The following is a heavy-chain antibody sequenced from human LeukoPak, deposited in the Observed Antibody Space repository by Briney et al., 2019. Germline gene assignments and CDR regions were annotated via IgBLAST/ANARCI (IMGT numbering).Heavy chain of an antibody. J-gene: IGHJ4*02. Sequence: ASVKVSCKASGYSFTGYYIHWVPQAPGQGLEWMGRINPNSAGTNYAQKFQGRVTMTRDTSINTAYMELSRLRSDDTAVYYCAREYSYAHYFDNWGQGTLVTVSS. CDR2: INPNSAGT. CDR1: GYSFTGYY. D-gene: IGHD5-18*01. CDR3: AREYSYAHYFDN. V-gene: IGHV1-2*06.